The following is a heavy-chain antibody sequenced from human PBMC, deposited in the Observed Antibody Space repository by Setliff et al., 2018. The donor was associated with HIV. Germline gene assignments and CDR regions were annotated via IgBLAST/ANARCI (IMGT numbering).Heavy chain of an antibody. Sequence: LKISCKGSGYSFTNYWIGWVRQMPGKRREWVGIIYPGDSDTRYSPSFQGQITISVDKSINTAYLQWNSLKASYTAMYYCAISLCYYDSCGYYYNYWGQGTLVTVSS. D-gene: IGHD3-22*01. CDR3: AISLCYYDSCGYYYNY. J-gene: IGHJ4*02. V-gene: IGHV5-51*01. CDR2: IYPGDSDT. CDR1: GYSFTNYW.